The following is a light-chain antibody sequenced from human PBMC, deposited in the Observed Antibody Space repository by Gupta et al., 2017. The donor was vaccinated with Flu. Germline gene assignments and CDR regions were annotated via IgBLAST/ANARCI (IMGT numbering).Light chain of an antibody. CDR1: QDITNY. CDR3: QQEDSLPLT. CDR2: DAS. Sequence: DIQMTQSPSSLSASLGDRVTITCQASQDITNYLNWFQQKPGEAPKLLISDASNQEPGVPSRFSGSRSGTAFTFTINGRQSGDIATYYCQQEDSLPLTFGGGTKVEIK. V-gene: IGKV1-33*01. J-gene: IGKJ4*01.